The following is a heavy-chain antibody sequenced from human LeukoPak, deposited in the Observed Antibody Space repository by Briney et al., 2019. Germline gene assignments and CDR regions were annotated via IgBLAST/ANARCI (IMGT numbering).Heavy chain of an antibody. V-gene: IGHV4-34*01. CDR3: ARGRGTVAGTLYYYYYYYMDV. CDR2: INHSGST. CDR1: GGSFSGYY. D-gene: IGHD6-19*01. J-gene: IGHJ6*03. Sequence: PSETLSLTCAVYGGSFSGYYWSWIRQPPGKGLEWIGEINHSGSTNYNPSLKSRVTISVDTSKNQFSLKLSSVTAADTAAYYCARGRGTVAGTLYYYYYYYMDVWGKGTTVTVSS.